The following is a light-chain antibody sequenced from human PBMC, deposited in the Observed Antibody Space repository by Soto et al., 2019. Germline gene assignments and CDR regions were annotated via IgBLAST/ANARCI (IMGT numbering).Light chain of an antibody. Sequence: EIVLTQSPGTLSLSPGARATLSCRASQSVSSSYLAWYQQKPGQAPRLLIYGASIRATGIPDRFSCSGSGTDFTLTISRLEPEDFAVYYCQQSGSRPYTFSQGTKLEI. J-gene: IGKJ2*01. CDR1: QSVSSSY. CDR2: GAS. V-gene: IGKV3-20*01. CDR3: QQSGSRPYT.